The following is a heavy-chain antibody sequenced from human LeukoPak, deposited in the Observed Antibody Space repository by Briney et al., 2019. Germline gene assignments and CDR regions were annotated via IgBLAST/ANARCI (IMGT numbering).Heavy chain of an antibody. CDR3: ARHKSPGWYDY. Sequence: PSETLSLTCTVSGGSIGSSSYYWGWIRQPPGKGLEWIGSIYYSGSTYYNPSLKSRVTISVDTSKNQFSLKLSSVTAADTAVYYCARHKSPGWYDYWGQGTLVTVSS. CDR1: GGSIGSSSYY. CDR2: IYYSGST. J-gene: IGHJ4*02. V-gene: IGHV4-39*01. D-gene: IGHD6-19*01.